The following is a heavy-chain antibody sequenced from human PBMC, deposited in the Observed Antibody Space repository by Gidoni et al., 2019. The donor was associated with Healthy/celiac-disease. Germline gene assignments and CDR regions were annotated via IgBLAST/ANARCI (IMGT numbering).Heavy chain of an antibody. D-gene: IGHD3-9*01. CDR3: AREGRYYDILTGYYDPYYYYGMDV. V-gene: IGHV1-2*04. J-gene: IGHJ6*02. Sequence: GLEWMGWINPNSGGTNYAQKFQGWVTMTRDTSISTAYMELSRLRSDDTAVYYCAREGRYYDILTGYYDPYYYYGMDVWGQGTTVTVSS. CDR2: INPNSGGT.